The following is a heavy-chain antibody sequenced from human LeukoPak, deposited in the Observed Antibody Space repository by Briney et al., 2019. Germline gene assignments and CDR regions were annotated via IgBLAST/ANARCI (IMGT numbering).Heavy chain of an antibody. Sequence: ASETLSLTCAVYGGSFSGYYWSWIRQPPGKGLEWIGEINHSGSTNYNPSLKSRVTISVDTSKNQFSLRLSSVTAADTAVYYCARDGQYYDFWSGYYRNLYYFDYWGQGTLVTVSS. D-gene: IGHD3-3*01. CDR2: INHSGST. V-gene: IGHV4-34*01. CDR3: ARDGQYYDFWSGYYRNLYYFDY. J-gene: IGHJ4*02. CDR1: GGSFSGYY.